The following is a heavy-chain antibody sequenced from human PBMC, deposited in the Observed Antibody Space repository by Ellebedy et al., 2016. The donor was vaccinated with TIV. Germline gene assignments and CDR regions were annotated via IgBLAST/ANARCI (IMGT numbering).Heavy chain of an antibody. D-gene: IGHD3-16*01. V-gene: IGHV3-48*02. Sequence: GESLKISXAAYGFNFNTYSMNWVRQAPGKGLEWVSYISSGSSTIYYADSVKGRFTISRDNAKNSLYLQMNSLRDEDTAVYYCAGYFGGFNSWGRGTLVTVSS. CDR2: ISSGSSTI. J-gene: IGHJ5*01. CDR1: GFNFNTYS. CDR3: AGYFGGFNS.